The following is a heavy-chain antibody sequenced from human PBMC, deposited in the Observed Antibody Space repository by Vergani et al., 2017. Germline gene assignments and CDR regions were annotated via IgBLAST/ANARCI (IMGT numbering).Heavy chain of an antibody. J-gene: IGHJ6*02. CDR3: ARVGSTTTVVTPGGNYYYYGMDV. D-gene: IGHD4-23*01. Sequence: QVQLRQWGAGLVKPSETLSLTCTVSGGSFSTGGQSWTWLRQSAGKGLEWIGRIYTSGSTNYNPSLKSRVTISVDTSKNQFSLKLSSVTAADTAVYYCARVGSTTTVVTPGGNYYYYGMDVWGQGTTVTVSS. CDR2: IYTSGST. V-gene: IGHV4-61*02. CDR1: GGSFSTGGQS.